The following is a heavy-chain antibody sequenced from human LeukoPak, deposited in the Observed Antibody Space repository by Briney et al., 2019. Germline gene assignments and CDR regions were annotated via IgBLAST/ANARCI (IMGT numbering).Heavy chain of an antibody. V-gene: IGHV1-46*03. D-gene: IGHD1-1*01. CDR3: ARPTRPRDNTAIFDY. J-gene: IGHJ4*02. CDR1: GYTFTSYY. CDR2: INPSAGST. Sequence: ASVKVSCKASGYTFTSYYIHWVQQAPGQGLEWMGIINPSAGSTSYAQKFQGRVTMTRDTSTSTLYMELSSLRSEDTAVYYCARPTRPRDNTAIFDYWGQGALVTVSS.